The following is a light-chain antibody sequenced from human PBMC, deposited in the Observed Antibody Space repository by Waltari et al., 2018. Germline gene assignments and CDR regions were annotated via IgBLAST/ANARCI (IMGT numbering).Light chain of an antibody. CDR3: TSYTTSVTWV. V-gene: IGLV2-14*01. CDR1: SSDIGGHNY. J-gene: IGLJ3*02. CDR2: EVT. Sequence: QSALTQPASVSGSPGQSITISCTGTSSDIGGHNYVSWYQQHPGKAPKLVIFEVTTRPSGVSNRFSGSKSGNTASLTISGLKAEDEADYYCTSYTTSVTWVFGGGTKVTVL.